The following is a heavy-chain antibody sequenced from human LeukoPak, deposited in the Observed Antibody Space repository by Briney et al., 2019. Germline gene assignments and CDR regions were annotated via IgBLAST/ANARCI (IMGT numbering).Heavy chain of an antibody. CDR1: GFTFSSYW. J-gene: IGHJ6*02. V-gene: IGHV3-23*01. D-gene: IGHD6-6*01. Sequence: GGSLRLSCAASGFTFSSYWMSWVRQAPGKGLEWVSAISGSGGRTYYADFVKGRFTISRDNSKNTLYLQMNSLRADDTAVYYCAKDLSSPYYYYGMDVWGQGTTVTVSS. CDR3: AKDLSSPYYYYGMDV. CDR2: ISGSGGRT.